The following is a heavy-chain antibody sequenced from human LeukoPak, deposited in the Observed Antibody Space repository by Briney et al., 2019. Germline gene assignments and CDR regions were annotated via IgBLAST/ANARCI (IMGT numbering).Heavy chain of an antibody. D-gene: IGHD1-26*01. V-gene: IGHV1-2*02. CDR3: ARDLVGGTTRKGFQH. Sequence: ASVKVSCKASGYTFTGYYMHWVRQAPGQGLEWMGWINPNSGGTNYAQKFQGRVTMTTDTSTSTAYMELRSLRSDDTAVYYCARDLVGGTTRKGFQHWGQGTLVTVSS. CDR1: GYTFTGYY. J-gene: IGHJ1*01. CDR2: INPNSGGT.